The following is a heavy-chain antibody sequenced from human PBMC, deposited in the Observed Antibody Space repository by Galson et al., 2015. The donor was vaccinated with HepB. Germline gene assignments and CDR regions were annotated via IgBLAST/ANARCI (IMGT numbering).Heavy chain of an antibody. V-gene: IGHV3-7*03. D-gene: IGHD3-10*01. CDR1: GFSFSNYW. CDR2: IKYDGSDK. CDR3: ATGAPRGSFDDFDY. Sequence: CAASGFSFSNYWLTWIRQAPGEGLEWVAHIKYDGSDKYYADSVKGRFAISRDNAKNSPYLQMNSLRAEDTAVYYCATGAPRGSFDDFDYWGQGTLITVPS. J-gene: IGHJ4*02.